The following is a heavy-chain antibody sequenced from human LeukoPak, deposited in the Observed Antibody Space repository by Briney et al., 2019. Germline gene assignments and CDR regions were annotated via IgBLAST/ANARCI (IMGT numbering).Heavy chain of an antibody. V-gene: IGHV2-70*01. CDR2: IDWDDDK. CDR1: GFSLSTSGMC. Sequence: RESGPALVKPTQTLTLTCTFSGFSLSTSGMCVSWIRQPPGKALEWLALIDWDDDKYYSTSLKTRLTTSKDTSKNQVVLTMTNMDPVDTGTYYCAQSLRLQPDDAFDIWGQGTMVTVSS. CDR3: AQSLRLQPDDAFDI. D-gene: IGHD4-17*01. J-gene: IGHJ3*02.